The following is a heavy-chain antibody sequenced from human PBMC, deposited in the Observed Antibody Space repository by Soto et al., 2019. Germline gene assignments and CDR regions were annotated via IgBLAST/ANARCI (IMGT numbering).Heavy chain of an antibody. V-gene: IGHV4-34*01. D-gene: IGHD3-10*01. CDR2: INHSGST. CDR1: GGSFSGYY. CDR3: ARELLAASPFCWFDP. J-gene: IGHJ5*02. Sequence: QVQLQQWGAGLLKPSETLSLTCAVYGGSFSGYYWSWIRQPPGKGLEWIGEINHSGSTNYNPSLKSRVTISVDTSKNQFSLKLSSVTAADTAVYYCARELLAASPFCWFDPWGQGTLVTVSS.